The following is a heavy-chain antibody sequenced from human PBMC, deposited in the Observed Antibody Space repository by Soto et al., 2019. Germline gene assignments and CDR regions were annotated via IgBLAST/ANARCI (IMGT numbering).Heavy chain of an antibody. CDR3: VRSSGGAFDF. V-gene: IGHV3-9*01. J-gene: IGHJ3*01. D-gene: IGHD6-6*01. CDR1: GFNFNDHT. CDR2: ISWDSGDR. Sequence: DVQLVQSGGGLVQPGKSLRLSCAASGFNFNDHTMCWVRQAPGKGLEWVSSISWDSGDRFYVDSVKGRFTISRDNAKNSLELQMDNLKREDTALYFCVRSSGGAFDFWGQGTPVSVSA.